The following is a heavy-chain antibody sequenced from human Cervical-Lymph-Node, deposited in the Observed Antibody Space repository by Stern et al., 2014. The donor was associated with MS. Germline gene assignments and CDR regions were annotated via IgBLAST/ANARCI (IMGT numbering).Heavy chain of an antibody. Sequence: VQLVASGAEVKKPGASVKVSCKASGYTFTSLGISWVRQAPGQGLEWMGWLIAYNGNTSYAPKFQGRVTLTIDTSTSTAYRELRSLTSDDTAAYYCASGSLEGFDPWGQGTLVTVSS. CDR2: LIAYNGNT. V-gene: IGHV1-18*01. J-gene: IGHJ5*02. CDR3: ASGSLEGFDP. CDR1: GYTFTSLG. D-gene: IGHD5-24*01.